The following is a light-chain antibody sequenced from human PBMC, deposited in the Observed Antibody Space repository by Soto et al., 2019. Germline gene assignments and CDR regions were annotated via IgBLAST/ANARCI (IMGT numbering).Light chain of an antibody. V-gene: IGKV3-20*01. CDR1: QDVSRY. J-gene: IGKJ2*01. Sequence: EVVLTQSPGTLSLSPGERATLSCRASQDVSRYLGWYQQKPGQAPRLLIYDASSRATGIPDRFSGSGSGTDFTLTISRLEPEDFAVYYCQQYSSSPEYTFGQGTKLEIK. CDR2: DAS. CDR3: QQYSSSPEYT.